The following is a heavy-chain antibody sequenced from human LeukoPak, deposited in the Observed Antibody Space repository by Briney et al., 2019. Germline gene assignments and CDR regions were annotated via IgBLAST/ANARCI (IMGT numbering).Heavy chain of an antibody. D-gene: IGHD3-3*01. CDR1: GYTFTSYD. Sequence: ASVKVSCKASGYTFTSYDINWVRQATGQGLEWMGWMNPNSGNTGYAQKFQGRVTMTRNTSISTAYMELSSLRSEDTAVYYCARAVEGVVITSFDYWGQGTLVTVSS. V-gene: IGHV1-8*01. J-gene: IGHJ4*02. CDR3: ARAVEGVVITSFDY. CDR2: MNPNSGNT.